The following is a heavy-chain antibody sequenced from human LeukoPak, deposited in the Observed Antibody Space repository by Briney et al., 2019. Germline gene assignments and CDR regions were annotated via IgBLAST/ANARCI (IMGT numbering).Heavy chain of an antibody. J-gene: IGHJ4*02. CDR3: ASRNGQFDY. D-gene: IGHD2-8*01. V-gene: IGHV4-38-2*02. Sequence: SETLSLTCTVSGYSISSGYYWGWIRQPPGKGLEWIGSIYHSGSTYYNPSLKSRVTISVDTSKNQFSLKLSSVTAADTAVYYCASRNGQFDYWGQGTLVTVSS. CDR1: GYSISSGYY. CDR2: IYHSGST.